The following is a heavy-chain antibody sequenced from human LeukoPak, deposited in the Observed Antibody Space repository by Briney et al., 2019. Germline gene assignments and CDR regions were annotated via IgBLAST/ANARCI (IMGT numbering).Heavy chain of an antibody. V-gene: IGHV3-21*01. CDR1: GFTFSSYS. Sequence: PGGSLRLSCAASGFTFSSYSMNWVRQAPGKGLEWVSSISSSSSYIYYADSVKGRFTISRDNAKNSLYLQMNSLRAEDTAVYYCGVDALYIAMIVVPNFDYWGQGTLVTVSS. CDR2: ISSSSSYI. CDR3: GVDALYIAMIVVPNFDY. J-gene: IGHJ4*02. D-gene: IGHD3-22*01.